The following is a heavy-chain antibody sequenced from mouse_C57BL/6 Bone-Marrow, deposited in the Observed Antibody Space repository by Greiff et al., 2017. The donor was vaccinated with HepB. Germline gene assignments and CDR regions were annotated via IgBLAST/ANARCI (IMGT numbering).Heavy chain of an antibody. CDR1: GFTFSSYA. CDR2: ISDGGSYT. Sequence: EVKLVESGGGLVKPGGSLKLSCAASGFTFSSYAMSWVRQTPEKRLEWVATISDGGSYTYYPDNVKGRFTISRDNAMNNLYLQMSHLKSEDTAMYYCARVLFITTVVADYWGQGTTLTVSS. V-gene: IGHV5-4*03. D-gene: IGHD1-1*01. J-gene: IGHJ2*01. CDR3: ARVLFITTVVADY.